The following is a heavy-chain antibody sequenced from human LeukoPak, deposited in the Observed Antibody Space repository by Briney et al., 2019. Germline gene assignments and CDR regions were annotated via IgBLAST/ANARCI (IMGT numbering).Heavy chain of an antibody. D-gene: IGHD3-3*01. V-gene: IGHV4-4*07. J-gene: IGHJ4*02. CDR1: GGSFSGYY. CDR3: ARELVFGVITYFDY. Sequence: SETLSLTCAVYGGSFSGYYWSWIRQPAGKGLEWIGRIYSSGSTNYTPSLKSRVTMSVDPSKNQVSLKLSSVTAADTAVYYCARELVFGVITYFDYWGQGTLVTVSS. CDR2: IYSSGST.